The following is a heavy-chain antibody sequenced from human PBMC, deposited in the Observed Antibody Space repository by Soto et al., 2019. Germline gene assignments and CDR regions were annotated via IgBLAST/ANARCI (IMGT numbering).Heavy chain of an antibody. Sequence: QVQLVQSGAEVKKPGASVKVSCKASNYTFSSYGISWVRQAPGQGLEWMGWISTYNGNTNYAQKFQGRVTMTTDTSTSTAYMERRSLRSDDTAVYYCARGSGELSLFGWFDPWGQGTLVTVSS. D-gene: IGHD3-16*02. CDR2: ISTYNGNT. J-gene: IGHJ5*02. CDR3: ARGSGELSLFGWFDP. V-gene: IGHV1-18*01. CDR1: NYTFSSYG.